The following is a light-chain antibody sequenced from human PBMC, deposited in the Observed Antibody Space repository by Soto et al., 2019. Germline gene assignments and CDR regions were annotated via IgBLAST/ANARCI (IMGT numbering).Light chain of an antibody. CDR2: GVS. CDR3: QQYNIWPPYT. Sequence: EIVMTQSPATPSVSPGEKATLSCRAIQSVSSSYLAWYQQKPGQPPRLLIYGVSTRATGIPARFSGSGSGTEFTLTVSGLQSEDFALYYCQQYNIWPPYTFGQGTRLEIK. J-gene: IGKJ5*01. V-gene: IGKV3-15*01. CDR1: QSVSSSY.